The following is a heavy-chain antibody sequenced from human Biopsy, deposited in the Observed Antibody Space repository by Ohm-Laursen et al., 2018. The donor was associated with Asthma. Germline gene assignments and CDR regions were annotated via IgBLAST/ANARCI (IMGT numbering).Heavy chain of an antibody. CDR2: IWYDGRKK. Sequence: SLRLSCAAPGITFSTYGMHWVRQAPGKGLEWVSFIWYDGRKKTYADSVKGRFTISRDNSKNTLYLQMNSLRAEDTAVYYCARKIAARGGMGVWGQGTTVTGSS. J-gene: IGHJ6*02. D-gene: IGHD6-6*01. V-gene: IGHV3-33*01. CDR1: GITFSTYG. CDR3: ARKIAARGGMGV.